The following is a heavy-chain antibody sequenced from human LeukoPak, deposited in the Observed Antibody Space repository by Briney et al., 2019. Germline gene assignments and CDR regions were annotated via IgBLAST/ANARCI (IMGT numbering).Heavy chain of an antibody. D-gene: IGHD3-10*01. CDR2: ISAYNGNT. Sequence: ASVKVSCKASGYTFTGYYMHWVRQAPGQGLEWMGWISAYNGNTNYAQKLQGRVTMTTDTSTSTAYMELRSLRSDDTAVYYCARGRYLLWFGELKSGSFDYWGQGTLVTVSS. J-gene: IGHJ4*02. CDR3: ARGRYLLWFGELKSGSFDY. CDR1: GYTFTGYY. V-gene: IGHV1-18*04.